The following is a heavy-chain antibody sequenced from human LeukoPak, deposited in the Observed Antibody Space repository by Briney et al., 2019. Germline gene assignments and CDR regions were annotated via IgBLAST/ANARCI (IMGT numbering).Heavy chain of an antibody. D-gene: IGHD3-10*01. CDR2: IYYSGST. J-gene: IGHJ4*02. CDR3: ARHKRQITMVRGVIFDY. CDR1: GGSISSSSYY. Sequence: SETLSLTCTVSGGSISSSSYYWGWIRQPPGKGLGWIGSIYYSGSTYYNPSLKSRVTISVDTSKNQFSLKLSSVTAADTAVYYCARHKRQITMVRGVIFDYWGQGTLVTVSS. V-gene: IGHV4-39*07.